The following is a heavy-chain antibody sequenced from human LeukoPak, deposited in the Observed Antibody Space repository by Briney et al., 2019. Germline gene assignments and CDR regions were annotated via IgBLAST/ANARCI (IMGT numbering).Heavy chain of an antibody. V-gene: IGHV4-59*01. D-gene: IGHD1-26*01. CDR2: IYHSGST. Sequence: SETLSLTCTVSGGSISSYYWYWIRQPPGKGLEWIGYIYHSGSTNYNPSLESRVTISVDTSKNQFSLRLRSVTAADTAVYYCARGEWELPEFDYWGQGTLVSVSS. J-gene: IGHJ4*02. CDR1: GGSISSYY. CDR3: ARGEWELPEFDY.